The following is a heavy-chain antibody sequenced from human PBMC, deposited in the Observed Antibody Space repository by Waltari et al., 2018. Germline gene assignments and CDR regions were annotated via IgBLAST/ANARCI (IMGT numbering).Heavy chain of an antibody. J-gene: IGHJ5*02. CDR1: GGPFSGSA. V-gene: IGHV1-69*04. CDR2: IIPILGIA. D-gene: IGHD1-26*01. CDR3: AREGAVGAMVRWFDP. Sequence: QVQLVQSGAEVKKPGSSVKVSCKASGGPFSGSASRWCRQPPGQGLEWMGGIIPILGIANYAQKFQGRVTITADESTSTAYMELSSLRSEDTAVYYCAREGAVGAMVRWFDPWGQGTLVTVSS.